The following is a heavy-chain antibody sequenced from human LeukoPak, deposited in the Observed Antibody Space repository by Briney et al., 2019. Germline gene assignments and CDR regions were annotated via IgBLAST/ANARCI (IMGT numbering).Heavy chain of an antibody. J-gene: IGHJ3*02. Sequence: GGSLRLSCAASGFTFSSYAMSWVRQAPGKGLEWVSAISGSGGSTYYADSVKGRFTISRGNSKNTLYLQMNSLRAEDTAVYYCAKDTPRYCSSTSCPYDAFDIWGQGTMVTVSS. CDR3: AKDTPRYCSSTSCPYDAFDI. CDR2: ISGSGGST. CDR1: GFTFSSYA. V-gene: IGHV3-23*01. D-gene: IGHD2-2*01.